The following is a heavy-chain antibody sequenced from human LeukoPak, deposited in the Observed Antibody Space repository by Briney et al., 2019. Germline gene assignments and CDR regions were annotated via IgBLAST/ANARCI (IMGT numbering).Heavy chain of an antibody. Sequence: PGRSLRLSCAASGFTFSSYGMHWVRQAPGKGLEWVAVISYDGSNKYYADSVKGRFTISRDNSKNTLYLQMNSLRAEDTAVYYCARGIAVAVDYYYGMDVWGQGTTVTVSS. V-gene: IGHV3-30*19. CDR2: ISYDGSNK. CDR1: GFTFSSYG. J-gene: IGHJ6*02. CDR3: ARGIAVAVDYYYGMDV. D-gene: IGHD6-19*01.